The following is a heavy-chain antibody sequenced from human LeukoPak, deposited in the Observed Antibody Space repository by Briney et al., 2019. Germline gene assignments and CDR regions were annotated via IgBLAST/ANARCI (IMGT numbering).Heavy chain of an antibody. D-gene: IGHD6-13*01. CDR3: ARVAAAGPFDY. CDR1: GFTFSSNY. CDR2: IYSGGST. J-gene: IGHJ4*02. V-gene: IGHV3-66*02. Sequence: GGSLRLSCAASGFTFSSNYMSWVRQAPGKGLEWVSVIYSGGSTYYADSVKGRFTISRDNSKNTLYLQMNSLRAEDTAVYYCARVAAAGPFDYWGQGTLVTVSS.